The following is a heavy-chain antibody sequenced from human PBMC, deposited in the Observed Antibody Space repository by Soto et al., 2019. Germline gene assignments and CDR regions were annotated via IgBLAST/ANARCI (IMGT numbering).Heavy chain of an antibody. CDR3: GRVGGGVPSGYDPNWFDP. J-gene: IGHJ5*02. Sequence: QVQLVQSGAEVKKPGASVKVSCKASGYTFTSYGISWVRQAPGQGLEWMGWISAYNGNTNYAQKLQGRVTMTTDTSTGTAYMELGSLRSYYTAVYYWGRVGGGVPSGYDPNWFDPWGQGTLVTVSS. CDR1: GYTFTSYG. V-gene: IGHV1-18*01. D-gene: IGHD5-12*01. CDR2: ISAYNGNT.